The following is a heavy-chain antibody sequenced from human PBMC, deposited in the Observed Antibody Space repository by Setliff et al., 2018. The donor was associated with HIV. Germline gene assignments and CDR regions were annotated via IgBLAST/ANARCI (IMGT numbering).Heavy chain of an antibody. CDR3: ARGGGEYYDFWSGSNAGGWFDP. D-gene: IGHD3-3*01. J-gene: IGHJ5*02. CDR2: INPNSGGT. CDR1: GYTFTGFY. Sequence: GASVKVSCKASGYTFTGFYMHWVRQAPGQGLEWMGRINPNSGGTNYAQKFQGRVTMTRDTSISTAYMELSRLRSDDTAVYYCARGGGEYYDFWSGSNAGGWFDPWGQGTLVTVSS. V-gene: IGHV1-2*06.